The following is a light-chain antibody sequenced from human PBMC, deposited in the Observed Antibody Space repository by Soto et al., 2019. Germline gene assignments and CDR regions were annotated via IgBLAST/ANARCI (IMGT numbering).Light chain of an antibody. J-gene: IGKJ5*01. Sequence: EIVLTQSPATLSLSPGERATLSCGASQSINSNYLAWYQQKPGLAPRLVIYDTSRRPPGIPDRLTGSGSGTDFTLTISRLEPEDSAIYYCQQYGSSPTFGQGTRLEIK. CDR2: DTS. V-gene: IGKV3D-20*01. CDR1: QSINSNY. CDR3: QQYGSSPT.